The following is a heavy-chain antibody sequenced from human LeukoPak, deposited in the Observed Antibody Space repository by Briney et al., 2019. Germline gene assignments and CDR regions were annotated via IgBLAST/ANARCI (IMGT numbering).Heavy chain of an antibody. Sequence: GGSLRLSCAASGFTFSSYEMNWVRQAPGKGLEWVSYISSSGSTIYYADSVKGRFTISRDNAKNSLYLQMNSLRAEDTAVYYCARVCSEITMVRGVISLEHWFDPWGQGTLVTVSS. CDR3: ARVCSEITMVRGVISLEHWFDP. CDR1: GFTFSSYE. CDR2: ISSSGSTI. J-gene: IGHJ5*02. V-gene: IGHV3-48*03. D-gene: IGHD3-10*01.